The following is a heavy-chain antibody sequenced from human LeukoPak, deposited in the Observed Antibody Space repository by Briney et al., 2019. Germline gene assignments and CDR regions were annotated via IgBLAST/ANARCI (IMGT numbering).Heavy chain of an antibody. CDR3: ARDTQQLVPPFYYYYYMDV. J-gene: IGHJ6*03. D-gene: IGHD6-13*01. CDR1: GGSISSSSYY. V-gene: IGHV4-39*07. Sequence: SETLSLTCTVSGGSISSSSYYWGWIRQPPGKGLEWIGSIYYSGSTYYNPSLKSRVTISVDTSKNQFSLKLSSVTAADTAVYYCARDTQQLVPPFYYYYYMDVWGKGTTVTVSS. CDR2: IYYSGST.